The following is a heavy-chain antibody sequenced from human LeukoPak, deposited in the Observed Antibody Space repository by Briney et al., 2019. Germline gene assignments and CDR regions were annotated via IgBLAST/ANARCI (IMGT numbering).Heavy chain of an antibody. CDR3: ARDRGTMVRGVYFNWFDP. D-gene: IGHD3-10*01. CDR1: GFTFSSYA. V-gene: IGHV3-30-3*01. Sequence: TGGSLRLSCAASGFTFSSYAMHWVRQAPGKGLEWVAVISYDGSDKYYADSVKGRFTISRDNSKNTLYLQMNSLRAEDTAVYYCARDRGTMVRGVYFNWFDPWGQGTLVTVSS. J-gene: IGHJ5*02. CDR2: ISYDGSDK.